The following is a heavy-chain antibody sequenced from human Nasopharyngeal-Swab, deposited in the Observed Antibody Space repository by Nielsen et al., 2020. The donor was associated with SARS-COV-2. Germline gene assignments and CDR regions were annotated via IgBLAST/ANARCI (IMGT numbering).Heavy chain of an antibody. CDR1: GFTLRSYC. D-gene: IGHD2-2*01. V-gene: IGHV3-7*01. CDR3: ARYCSTTSCPRGFDY. Sequence: GESLKISCAASGFTLRSYCMSWVRQAPGKGLEWVAHIQQIGSGQYYVDSVKGRFTISRDNAKNSLSLQMNSLRAEDTAVYYCARYCSTTSCPRGFDYWGQGTLVTVSS. J-gene: IGHJ4*02. CDR2: IQQIGSGQ.